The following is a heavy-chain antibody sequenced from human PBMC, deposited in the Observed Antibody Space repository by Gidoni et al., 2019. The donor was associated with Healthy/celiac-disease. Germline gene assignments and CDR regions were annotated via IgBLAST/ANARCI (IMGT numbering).Heavy chain of an antibody. Sequence: QVQLVQSGAEVTKPGASVKVSCKASGYTFTSYGISWVRQAPGQELEWMGWISAYNGNLNSAQKLQGRVTITTDTATSTAYMELRGLRSDDTAVYYCARDKLEPAWDYWGQRTLVTVCS. V-gene: IGHV1-18*01. CDR1: GYTFTSYG. D-gene: IGHD1-7*01. J-gene: IGHJ4*02. CDR3: ARDKLEPAWDY. CDR2: ISAYNGNL.